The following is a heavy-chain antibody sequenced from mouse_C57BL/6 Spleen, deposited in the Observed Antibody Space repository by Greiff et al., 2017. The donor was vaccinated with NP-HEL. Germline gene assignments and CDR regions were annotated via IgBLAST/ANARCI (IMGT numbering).Heavy chain of an antibody. CDR2: IDPTNGDT. D-gene: IGHD1-1*01. CDR1: GFNIKDDY. Sequence: VQLQQSGAELVRPGASVKLSCTASGFNIKDDYMHWVKQRPEQGLEWIGWIDPTNGDTEYASKFQGKATITADTSSNTAYLQLSSLTSEDTAVYYCTLYGSSYVDDMDYWGQGTSVTVSS. J-gene: IGHJ4*01. CDR3: TLYGSSYVDDMDY. V-gene: IGHV14-4*01.